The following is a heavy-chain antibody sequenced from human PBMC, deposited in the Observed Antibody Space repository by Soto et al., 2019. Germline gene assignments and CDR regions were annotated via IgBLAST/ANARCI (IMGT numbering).Heavy chain of an antibody. D-gene: IGHD5-18*01. V-gene: IGHV3-66*01. Sequence: GGSLRLSCAASGFTVSSNYRSWVRQAPGKGLEWVSLIYSGGSTRYADSVKGRFTISRDNSKNTLSLQVNSLRAEDTAVYYCARDPLWGTAMVLWYFDLWGRGTLVTVSS. CDR2: IYSGGST. CDR3: ARDPLWGTAMVLWYFDL. CDR1: GFTVSSNY. J-gene: IGHJ2*01.